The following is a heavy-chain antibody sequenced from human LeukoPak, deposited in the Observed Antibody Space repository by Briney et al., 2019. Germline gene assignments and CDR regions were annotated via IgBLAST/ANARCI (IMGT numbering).Heavy chain of an antibody. CDR2: IYYSGST. Sequence: SEPLSLTCTVSGGSISSYYWSWIRQPPGKGLEWIGYIYYSGSTNYNPSLKSRVTISVDTSKTQFSLKLSSVTAADTAVYYCARGVGDSSGYYPHYFDYWGQGTLVTVSS. CDR1: GGSISSYY. J-gene: IGHJ4*02. V-gene: IGHV4-59*01. D-gene: IGHD3-22*01. CDR3: ARGVGDSSGYYPHYFDY.